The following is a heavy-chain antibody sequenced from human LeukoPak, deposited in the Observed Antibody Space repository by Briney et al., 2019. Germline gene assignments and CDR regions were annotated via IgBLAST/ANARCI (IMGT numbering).Heavy chain of an antibody. Sequence: ASVKVSCKASGYTFTDYYMHWMRQAPGQGLEWMGWISAYNGNTHYAQKLQGRVTMTTDTSTSTVYMELRSLRSDDTAVYYCARGSPPRRNYDSRGYYSYYLDYWGQGTLVTVSS. J-gene: IGHJ4*02. D-gene: IGHD3-22*01. CDR3: ARGSPPRRNYDSRGYYSYYLDY. CDR1: GYTFTDYY. CDR2: ISAYNGNT. V-gene: IGHV1-18*04.